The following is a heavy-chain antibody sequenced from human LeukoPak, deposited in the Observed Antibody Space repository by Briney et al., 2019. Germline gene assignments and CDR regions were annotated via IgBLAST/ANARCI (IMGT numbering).Heavy chain of an antibody. CDR3: ARSWLAVAGTGEDY. V-gene: IGHV1-3*01. CDR1: GYTFTSYA. Sequence: GASVKVSCKASGYTFTSYAMHWVRQAPGQRLEWMGWINAGNGNTKYSQKFQGRVTITRNTSISTAYMELSSLRSEDTAVYYCARSWLAVAGTGEDYWGQGTLVTVSS. CDR2: INAGNGNT. D-gene: IGHD6-19*01. J-gene: IGHJ4*02.